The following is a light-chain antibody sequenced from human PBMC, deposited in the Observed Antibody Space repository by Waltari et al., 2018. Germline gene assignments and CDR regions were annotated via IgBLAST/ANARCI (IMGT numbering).Light chain of an antibody. CDR3: QQYYTIPLT. CDR1: QGVLHSSNPQNY. CDR2: WAS. V-gene: IGKV4-1*01. Sequence: DIVMTQSPDSLTVSLGERATIHCKSSQGVLHSSNPQNYFAWYQQKPRQPPRLLIYWASTRESGVPDRFSGSGSGTDFTLTISILQAEDVAVYYCQQYYTIPLTFGQGTRLEIK. J-gene: IGKJ5*01.